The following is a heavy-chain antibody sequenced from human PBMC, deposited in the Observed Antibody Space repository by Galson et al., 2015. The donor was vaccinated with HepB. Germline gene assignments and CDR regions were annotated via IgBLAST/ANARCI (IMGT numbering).Heavy chain of an antibody. CDR2: ISGSGGSR. D-gene: IGHD1-26*01. V-gene: IGHV3-23*01. Sequence: SLRLSCAASGFTFSTYGMSWVRQAPGKGLEWVSAISGSGGSRNYADSVKGRFTISRDNSKNTVYLQMNSLRAEDTAVYYCAKVSGSYFLEYWGQGTLVTVSS. J-gene: IGHJ4*02. CDR1: GFTFSTYG. CDR3: AKVSGSYFLEY.